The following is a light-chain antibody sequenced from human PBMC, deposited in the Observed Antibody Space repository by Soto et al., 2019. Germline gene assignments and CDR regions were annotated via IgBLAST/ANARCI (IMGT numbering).Light chain of an antibody. V-gene: IGLV2-14*01. J-gene: IGLJ1*01. Sequence: QSVLTQSASVSGSLALSIITSCTGTSSDVGGYNYVSWYQQHPGKAPKLMIYDVSNRPSGVSNRFSGSKSGNTASLTISGLQAEDEADYYCSSYTSSSTLVFGTGTKVTVL. CDR3: SSYTSSSTLV. CDR1: SSDVGGYNY. CDR2: DVS.